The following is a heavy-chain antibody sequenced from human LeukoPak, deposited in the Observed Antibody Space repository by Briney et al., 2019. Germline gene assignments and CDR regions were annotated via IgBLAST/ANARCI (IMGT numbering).Heavy chain of an antibody. Sequence: PSETLSLTCAVYGGSFSGYYWSWIRQPPGKGLEWIGEINHSGSTNYNPSLKSRVTISVDTSKNQFSLKLSSVTAADTAVYYCARADPRDAFDIWGQGTMVTVSS. CDR2: INHSGST. CDR3: ARADPRDAFDI. CDR1: GGSFSGYY. D-gene: IGHD6-19*01. J-gene: IGHJ3*02. V-gene: IGHV4-34*01.